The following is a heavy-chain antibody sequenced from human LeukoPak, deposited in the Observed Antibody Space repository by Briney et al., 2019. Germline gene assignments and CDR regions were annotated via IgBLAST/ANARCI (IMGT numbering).Heavy chain of an antibody. Sequence: TSVKVSCKASGFTFTSSAMQWVRQARGQRLEWIGWIVVGSGNTNYAQKFQERVTITRDMSTSTAYMELSSLRSEDTAVYYCAADKSYDFWSGSRSMDVWGQGTTVTVSS. D-gene: IGHD3-3*01. CDR2: IVVGSGNT. CDR1: GFTFTSSA. CDR3: AADKSYDFWSGSRSMDV. J-gene: IGHJ6*02. V-gene: IGHV1-58*02.